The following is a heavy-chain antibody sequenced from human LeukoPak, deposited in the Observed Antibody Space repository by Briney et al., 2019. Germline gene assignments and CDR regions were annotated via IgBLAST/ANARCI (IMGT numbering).Heavy chain of an antibody. CDR2: IRSKANSYAT. D-gene: IGHD1-26*01. CDR1: GFTFSGSA. CDR3: TIMGATRAFDI. V-gene: IGHV3-73*01. J-gene: IGHJ3*02. Sequence: GGSLRLSCAASGFTFSGSAMHWVRQASGKGLEWVGRIRSKANSYATAYAASVKGRFTISRDDSKNTAYLQMNSLKTEDTAVYYCTIMGATRAFDIWGQGTMVTVSA.